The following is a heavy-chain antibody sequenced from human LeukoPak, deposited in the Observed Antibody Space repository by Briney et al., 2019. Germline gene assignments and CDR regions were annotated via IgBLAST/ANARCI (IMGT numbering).Heavy chain of an antibody. J-gene: IGHJ6*02. CDR2: IYPGDSDT. Sequence: GESLKISCKGSGHSFTSYWIGWVRQLPGKGLEWMGIIYPGDSDTRYSPSFQGQVTISADKSISTAYLQWSSLKASDTAMYYCARTYYHDSSGTGMDVWGQGTTVTVSS. CDR3: ARTYYHDSSGTGMDV. D-gene: IGHD3-22*01. V-gene: IGHV5-51*01. CDR1: GHSFTSYW.